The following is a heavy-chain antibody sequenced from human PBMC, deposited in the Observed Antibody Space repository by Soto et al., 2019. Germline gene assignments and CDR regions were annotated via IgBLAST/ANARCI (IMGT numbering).Heavy chain of an antibody. J-gene: IGHJ4*02. Sequence: GGSLRLSCAATGFIFSSYSMSWVRQAPGKGLEWVSYISSSSSTIYYADSVKGRFTISRDNAKNSLYLQMNGLRVEDTAVYYWARGVAGSYYFDYWAQGTLVTFPS. CDR3: ARGVAGSYYFDY. CDR1: GFIFSSYS. V-gene: IGHV3-48*01. CDR2: ISSSSSTI. D-gene: IGHD6-19*01.